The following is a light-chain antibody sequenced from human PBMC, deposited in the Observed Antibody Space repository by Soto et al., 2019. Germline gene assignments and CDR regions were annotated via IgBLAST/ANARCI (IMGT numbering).Light chain of an antibody. CDR1: SSDVGSHNL. J-gene: IGLJ7*01. CDR3: CSYGGSRAV. V-gene: IGLV2-23*02. CDR2: EVS. Sequence: QSALTQPASVSGSPGQSITISCTGTSSDVGSHNLVSWYQQHPGQAPKLMIYEVSKRPLGVSARFSASKSGNTASLTISGLQAEDEADYYSCSYGGSRAVFGGGTQLPVL.